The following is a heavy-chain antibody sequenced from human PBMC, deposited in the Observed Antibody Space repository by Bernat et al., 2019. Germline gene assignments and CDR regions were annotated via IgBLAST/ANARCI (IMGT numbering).Heavy chain of an antibody. CDR2: IYWDYVK. CDR1: GFSLSTNGVG. V-gene: IGHV2-5*02. Sequence: QITLKESGPTLVKPTQTLTLTCTFSGFSLSTNGVGVGWIRQPPGKALEWLALIYWDYVKRYTSSLKNSLTITKDTSKNQVVLTMTNMDPVDTATYYCAHRSYHSGSGGFDYWGQGTLVTVSA. CDR3: AHRSYHSGSGGFDY. J-gene: IGHJ4*02. D-gene: IGHD3-10*01.